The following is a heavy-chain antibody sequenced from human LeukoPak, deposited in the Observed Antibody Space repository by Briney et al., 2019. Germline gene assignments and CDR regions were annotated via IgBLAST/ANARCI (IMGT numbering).Heavy chain of an antibody. CDR3: ARVSGSRNYYFGAFDI. Sequence: PGGSLRLSCAASGFTVSSNEMSWVRQAPGKGLEWVSSISGGSTYYADSVKGRFTISRDNSKNTLYLQMNSLRAEDTAMYYCARVSGSRNYYFGAFDIWGQGTTVTVSS. J-gene: IGHJ3*02. CDR1: GFTVSSNE. CDR2: ISGGST. V-gene: IGHV3-38-3*01. D-gene: IGHD3-10*01.